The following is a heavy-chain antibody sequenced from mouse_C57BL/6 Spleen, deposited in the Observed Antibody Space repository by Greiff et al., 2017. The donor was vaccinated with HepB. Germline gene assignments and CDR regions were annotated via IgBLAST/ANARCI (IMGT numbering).Heavy chain of an antibody. CDR3: ARKSYYGSSYWYFDV. J-gene: IGHJ1*03. CDR2: IDPSDSYT. V-gene: IGHV1-50*01. D-gene: IGHD1-1*01. Sequence: QVQLQQPGAELVKPGASVKLSCKASGYTFTSYWMQWVKQRPGQGLEWIGEIDPSDSYTNYNQKFKGKATLTVDTSSSTDYMQLSSLTSEDSAVYYCARKSYYGSSYWYFDVWGTGTTVTVSS. CDR1: GYTFTSYW.